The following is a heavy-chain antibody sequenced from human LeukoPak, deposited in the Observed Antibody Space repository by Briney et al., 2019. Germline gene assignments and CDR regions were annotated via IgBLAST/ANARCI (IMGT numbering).Heavy chain of an antibody. CDR2: ISYDGSNK. CDR3: AGGGYSYGYLEY. CDR1: GFTFSSYA. D-gene: IGHD5-18*01. J-gene: IGHJ4*02. V-gene: IGHV3-30-3*01. Sequence: GGSLRLSCAAAGFTFSSYAMHWVRQAPGKGLEWVAVISYDGSNKYYADSVKGRFTISRDNSKNTLYLQMNSLRAGDTAVYYCAGGGYSYGYLEYWGQGTLVTVSS.